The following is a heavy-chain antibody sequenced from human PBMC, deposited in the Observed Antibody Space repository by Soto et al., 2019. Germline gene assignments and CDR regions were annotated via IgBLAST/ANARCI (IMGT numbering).Heavy chain of an antibody. V-gene: IGHV3-33*01. CDR3: TRCGNGYGKLDY. CDR1: GFTFSGYG. CDR2: IWYDGSNK. D-gene: IGHD3-22*01. J-gene: IGHJ4*02. Sequence: QVQLVESGGDVVQPGRSLTLSCAASGFTFSGYGFHWVRQAPGKGLEWVAIIWYDGSNKYYDDSVKGRFTISRDNSKNTVFLYMNSLRAEDTAVYYCTRCGNGYGKLDYWGQGTPVTVSS.